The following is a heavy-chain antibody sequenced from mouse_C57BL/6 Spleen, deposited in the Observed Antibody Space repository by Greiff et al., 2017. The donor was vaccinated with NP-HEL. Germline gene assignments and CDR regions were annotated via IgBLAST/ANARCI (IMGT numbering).Heavy chain of an antibody. CDR2: IYPGDGDT. J-gene: IGHJ1*03. Sequence: VKLMESGPELVKPGASVKISCKASGYAFSSSWMNWVKQRPGKGLEWIGRIYPGDGDTNYNGKFKGKATLNADKSSSTAYMQLSSLTSEDSAVYFWARGEVYDGYPYWYFDVWGTGTTVTVSA. D-gene: IGHD2-3*01. V-gene: IGHV1-82*01. CDR3: ARGEVYDGYPYWYFDV. CDR1: GYAFSSSW.